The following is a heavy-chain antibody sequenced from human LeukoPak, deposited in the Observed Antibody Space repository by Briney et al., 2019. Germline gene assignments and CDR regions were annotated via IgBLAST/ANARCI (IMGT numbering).Heavy chain of an antibody. V-gene: IGHV6-1*01. D-gene: IGHD6-25*01. CDR2: TYYRSKWYN. CDR3: ARGEEAATDYFDH. J-gene: IGHJ4*02. CDR1: GDSVSSNSAA. Sequence: QTLSLTCVISGDSVSSNSAAWNWVRQSPSRGLEWLGRTYYRSKWYNDYAVSVKSRITINPDTSKNQFSLQLNSMTPEDTAVYYCARGEEAATDYFDHWGQGALVTVSS.